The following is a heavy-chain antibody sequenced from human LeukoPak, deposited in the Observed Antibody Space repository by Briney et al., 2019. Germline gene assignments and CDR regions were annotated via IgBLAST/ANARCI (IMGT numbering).Heavy chain of an antibody. J-gene: IGHJ1*01. V-gene: IGHV4-34*01. CDR1: GGSFSGYY. CDR3: ARGGKQWLKRGYFQH. CDR2: INHSGST. D-gene: IGHD6-19*01. Sequence: SETLSLTCAVYGGSFSGYYWSWIRQPPGEGLEWIGEINHSGSTNYNPSLKSRVTISVDTSKNQFSLKLSSVTAADTAVYYCARGGKQWLKRGYFQHWGQGTLVTVSS.